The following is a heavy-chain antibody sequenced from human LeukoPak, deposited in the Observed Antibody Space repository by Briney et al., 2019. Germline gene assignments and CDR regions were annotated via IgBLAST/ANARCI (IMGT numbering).Heavy chain of an antibody. V-gene: IGHV4-39*07. CDR1: RGAISSSNYY. Sequence: SETLSLTCSVSRGAISSSNYYWGWIRQPPGKGLEWIGNIFYSGTTYYNPSLKSRVTISVDTSKNQFSLKLSSVTAADTAVYYCARGGTITPHFSRYNWFDPWGQGTLVTVSS. CDR3: ARGGTITPHFSRYNWFDP. CDR2: IFYSGTT. J-gene: IGHJ5*02. D-gene: IGHD3-3*02.